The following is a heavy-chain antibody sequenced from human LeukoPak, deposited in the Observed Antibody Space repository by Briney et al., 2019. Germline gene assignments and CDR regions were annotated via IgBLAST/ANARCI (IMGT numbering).Heavy chain of an antibody. V-gene: IGHV1-2*02. Sequence: ASVKVSCKASGYTFTDYYIHWVRQAPGQGLEFMGWINPKSGDTNYAPKFQGRVTMTRDTSINTAYMEVRRLTSDDTAVYYCARERGTLAVAGDAVDIWGQGTMVTVSS. CDR1: GYTFTDYY. J-gene: IGHJ3*02. CDR2: INPKSGDT. CDR3: ARERGTLAVAGDAVDI. D-gene: IGHD6-19*01.